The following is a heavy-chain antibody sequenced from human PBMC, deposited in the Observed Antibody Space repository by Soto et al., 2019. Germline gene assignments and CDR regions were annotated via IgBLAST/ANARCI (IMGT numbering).Heavy chain of an antibody. CDR1: GYTLTELS. CDR3: ATYRVSRMSFFAVVNHGLAS. D-gene: IGHD3-3*01. J-gene: IGHJ4*02. CDR2: FDPEDGET. V-gene: IGHV1-24*01. Sequence: SVTVSCKVSGYTLTELSMHWVRQAPGNGLEWMGGFDPEDGETIYAQKIQARVTMTEDTSTEPANMKLSSRRSEDTAMYHCATYRVSRMSFFAVVNHGLASWGQGTLVTVSS.